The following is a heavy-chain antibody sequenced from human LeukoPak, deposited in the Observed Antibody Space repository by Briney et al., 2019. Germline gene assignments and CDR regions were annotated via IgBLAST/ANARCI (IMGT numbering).Heavy chain of an antibody. J-gene: IGHJ3*02. D-gene: IGHD2-15*01. CDR2: ISGSGGST. V-gene: IGHV3-23*01. Sequence: PGGSLRLSCAASGFTFSSYAMSWVRQAPGKGLEWVSAISGSGGSTYYADSVKGRFTISRDNSKNTLYLQMNSLRAEDTAVYYCAKDDAALGFIVVRAFDIWGQGTMVTVSS. CDR1: GFTFSSYA. CDR3: AKDDAALGFIVVRAFDI.